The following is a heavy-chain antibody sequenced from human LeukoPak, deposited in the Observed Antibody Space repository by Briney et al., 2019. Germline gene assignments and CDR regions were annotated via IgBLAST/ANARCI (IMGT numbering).Heavy chain of an antibody. CDR2: IDHSGST. Sequence: SETLSLTCAVYGGSFSGYYCNWIRQSPGKGLEWIGEIDHSGSTNYNPSLKSRVTLSVDTFKSQLSLKLSSVTAADTAVYYCARRYSSGWYYFDYWGQGTLVTVSS. J-gene: IGHJ4*02. CDR3: ARRYSSGWYYFDY. CDR1: GGSFSGYY. V-gene: IGHV4-34*01. D-gene: IGHD6-19*01.